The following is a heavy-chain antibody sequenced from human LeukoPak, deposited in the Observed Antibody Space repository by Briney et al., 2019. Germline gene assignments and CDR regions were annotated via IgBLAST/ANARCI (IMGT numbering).Heavy chain of an antibody. CDR1: GFSLRTSGVG. CDR3: ARGYCSSTSCYTFGI. V-gene: IGHV2-5*01. Sequence: SGPTLVNPTQTLTLTCTFSGFSLRTSGVGVGWIRQPPGKALEWLALIYWNDDKRDSPSLKSRLTITKDTSKNQVVLTMTNMDPVDTATYYCARGYCSSTSCYTFGIWGQGTMVTVSS. J-gene: IGHJ3*02. CDR2: IYWNDDK. D-gene: IGHD2-2*02.